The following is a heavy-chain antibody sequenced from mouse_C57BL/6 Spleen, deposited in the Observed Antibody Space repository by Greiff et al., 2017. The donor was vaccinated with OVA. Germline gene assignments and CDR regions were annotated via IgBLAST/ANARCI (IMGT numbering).Heavy chain of an antibody. CDR2: INPNNGGT. CDR3: ARYGNYRNWYFDV. CDR1: GYTFTDYN. Sequence: EVQLQQSGPELVKPGASVKIPCKASGYTFTDYNMDWVKQSHGKSLEWIGDINPNNGGTIYNQKFKGKATLTVDKSSSTAYMELRSLTSEDTAVYYCARYGNYRNWYFDVWGTGTTVTVSS. J-gene: IGHJ1*03. V-gene: IGHV1-18*01. D-gene: IGHD2-1*01.